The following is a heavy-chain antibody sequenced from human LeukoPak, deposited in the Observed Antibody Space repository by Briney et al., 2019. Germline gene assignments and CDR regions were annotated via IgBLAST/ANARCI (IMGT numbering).Heavy chain of an antibody. D-gene: IGHD4-17*01. V-gene: IGHV1-3*02. CDR2: SNAGNSNT. CDR1: GYTFTSYA. CDR3: ARETVTFGMGV. J-gene: IGHJ6*02. Sequence: ASVEVSCKASGYTFTSYAMHWVRQAPGQRLEWMGWSNAGNSNTKYSQEFQGRVTITRDTSASTAYMELSSLRSEDMAVYYCARETVTFGMGVWGQGTTVTVSS.